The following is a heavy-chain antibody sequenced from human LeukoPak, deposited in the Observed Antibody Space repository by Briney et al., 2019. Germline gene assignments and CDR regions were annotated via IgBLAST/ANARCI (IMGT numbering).Heavy chain of an antibody. J-gene: IGHJ6*04. CDR3: ARDRIDSWITRSFYYYYGMDV. V-gene: IGHV4-38-2*02. CDR1: GYSISSGYY. Sequence: PSETLSLTCAVSGYSISSGYYWGWIRQPPGKGLEWIGSIYHSGSTYYNLSLKSRVTISVDTSKNQFSLKLSSVTAADTAVYYCARDRIDSWITRSFYYYYGMDVWGKGTTVTVSS. D-gene: IGHD1-26*01. CDR2: IYHSGST.